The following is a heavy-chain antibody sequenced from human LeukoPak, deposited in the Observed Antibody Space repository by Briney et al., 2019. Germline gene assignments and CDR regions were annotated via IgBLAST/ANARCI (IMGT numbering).Heavy chain of an antibody. Sequence: SETLSLTCTVSGGSISSHYWSWLRQPPGKGLEWIGYIYYSGSTNYNPSLKSRVTISVDTSKNQFSLKLSSVTAADTAVYYCARATGNYDSTYFDYWGQGTLVTVSS. J-gene: IGHJ4*02. CDR3: ARATGNYDSTYFDY. D-gene: IGHD3-22*01. V-gene: IGHV4-59*11. CDR1: GGSISSHY. CDR2: IYYSGST.